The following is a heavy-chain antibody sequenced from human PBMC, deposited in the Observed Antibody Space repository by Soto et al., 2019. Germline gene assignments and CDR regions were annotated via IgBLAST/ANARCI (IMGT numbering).Heavy chain of an antibody. CDR1: GFTFSSYA. J-gene: IGHJ6*03. V-gene: IGHV3-64*01. Sequence: GGSLRLSCAASGFTFSSYAMHWVRQAPGKGLEYVSAISSNGGSTYYANSVKGRFTISRDNSKNTLYLQMGSLRAEDMAVYYCARAAGANYYGSGSYYRGHYYYMDVWGKGTTVTVSS. CDR2: ISSNGGST. CDR3: ARAAGANYYGSGSYYRGHYYYMDV. D-gene: IGHD3-10*01.